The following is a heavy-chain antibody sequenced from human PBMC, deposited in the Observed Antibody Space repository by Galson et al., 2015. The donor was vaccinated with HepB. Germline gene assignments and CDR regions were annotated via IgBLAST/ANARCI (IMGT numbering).Heavy chain of an antibody. CDR3: AREYSSGYYSNYFDY. Sequence: SVKVSCKASGGTFSSYAISWVRQAPGQGLEWMGGIIPIFGTANYAQKFQGRVTITADESTSTAYMELSSLRSEDTAVYYCAREYSSGYYSNYFDYWGQGTLVTVSS. CDR2: IIPIFGTA. D-gene: IGHD3-22*01. J-gene: IGHJ4*02. V-gene: IGHV1-69*13. CDR1: GGTFSSYA.